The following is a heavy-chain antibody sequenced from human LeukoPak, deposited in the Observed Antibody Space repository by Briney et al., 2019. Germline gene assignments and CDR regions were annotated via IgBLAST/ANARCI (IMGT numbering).Heavy chain of an antibody. Sequence: ASVKVSCKASGYTFTSYDINWVRQATGQGLEWMGRMNPNSGNTGYAQKFQGRVTITRNTSISTAYMELSSLRSEDTAVYYCARDGEGQNWFDAWGQGTLVTVSS. CDR1: GYTFTSYD. J-gene: IGHJ5*02. V-gene: IGHV1-8*03. D-gene: IGHD5-24*01. CDR2: MNPNSGNT. CDR3: ARDGEGQNWFDA.